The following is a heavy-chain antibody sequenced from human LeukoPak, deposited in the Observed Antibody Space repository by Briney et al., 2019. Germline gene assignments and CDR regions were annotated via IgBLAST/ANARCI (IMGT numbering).Heavy chain of an antibody. CDR3: ARVIGIVGATTLFRYYYYMDV. V-gene: IGHV4-61*02. CDR1: GGSISSGSYY. J-gene: IGHJ6*03. D-gene: IGHD1-26*01. Sequence: PSETLSLTCTVSGGSISSGSYYWSWIRQPAGKGLEWIGRIYTSGSTNYNPSLKSRVTISVDTSKNQFSLKLSSVTAADTAVYYCARVIGIVGATTLFRYYYYMDVWGKGTTVTASS. CDR2: IYTSGST.